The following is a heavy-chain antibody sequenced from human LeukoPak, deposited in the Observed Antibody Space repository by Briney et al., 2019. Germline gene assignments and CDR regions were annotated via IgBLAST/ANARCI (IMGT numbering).Heavy chain of an antibody. V-gene: IGHV3-23*01. CDR2: MSGSGGNT. Sequence: PGGSLRLSCAASGFTFRAYAMSWVRQAPGKGLEWVSVMSGSGGNTYYADSVKGRFTISRDNSKNTLYLQMNSLRAEDTAIYYCAKHGEQWLGGNNWFDPWGQGTLVTVSS. CDR1: GFTFRAYA. CDR3: AKHGEQWLGGNNWFDP. J-gene: IGHJ5*02. D-gene: IGHD6-19*01.